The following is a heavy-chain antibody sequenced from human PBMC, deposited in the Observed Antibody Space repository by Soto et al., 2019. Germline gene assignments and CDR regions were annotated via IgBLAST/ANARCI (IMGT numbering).Heavy chain of an antibody. CDR1: GFTFSSYA. CDR3: ARGIAAAMDV. V-gene: IGHV3-30-3*01. CDR2: ISYDGSNK. J-gene: IGHJ6*02. Sequence: SLRLSCAASGFTFSSYAMHWVRQAPGKGLEWVAVISYDGSNKYYADSVRGRFTISRDNSKNTLYLQMNSLRAEDTAVYYCARGIAAAMDVWGQGTTVTVSS. D-gene: IGHD6-13*01.